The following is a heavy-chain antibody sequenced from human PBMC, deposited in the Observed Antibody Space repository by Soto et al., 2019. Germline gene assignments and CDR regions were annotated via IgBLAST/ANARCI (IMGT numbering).Heavy chain of an antibody. J-gene: IGHJ4*02. V-gene: IGHV3-30*18. Sequence: QVQLVESGGGVVQPGRSLRLSCAASGFTFSSYGMHWVRQAPGKGLEWVAVISYEGSKKYYADSVKGRFTISRDNSKNTLYLQMNSLRAENTAVYYCANGPNHDSSGYYGYWGQRTLVTVSS. CDR3: ANGPNHDSSGYYGY. CDR2: ISYEGSKK. CDR1: GFTFSSYG. D-gene: IGHD3-22*01.